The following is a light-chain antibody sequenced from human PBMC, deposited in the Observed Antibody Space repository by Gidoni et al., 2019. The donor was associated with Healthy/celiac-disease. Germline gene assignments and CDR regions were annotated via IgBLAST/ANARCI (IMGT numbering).Light chain of an antibody. Sequence: EIVLTQSPGTLSLSPGERATLSCRASQSVSSSYLAWYQQNPGQAPRLLIYGASNRATGIPYRFSGRGSGTDFTLTISRLEPEDFAVYYCQQYGSSLPLTFGPGTKVDSK. CDR1: QSVSSSY. CDR2: GAS. J-gene: IGKJ3*01. V-gene: IGKV3-20*01. CDR3: QQYGSSLPLT.